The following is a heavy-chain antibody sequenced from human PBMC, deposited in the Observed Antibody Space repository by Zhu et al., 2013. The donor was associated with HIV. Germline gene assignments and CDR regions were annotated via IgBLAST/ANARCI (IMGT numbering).Heavy chain of an antibody. J-gene: IGHJ6*02. V-gene: IGHV1-18*01. CDR3: ARGMITFGGVIVIPYYYGMDV. CDR1: GYTFTTYG. CDR2: ISPYNGNS. Sequence: QVQLVQSGAEVKKPGASVKVSCKASGYTFTTYGISWVRQAPDGQGIEWIGWISPYNGNSNYAQKFQGRVTLTTDTSTNTAYLGLTGLTSDDTAVYFCARGMITFGGVIVIPYYYGMDVWGQGP. D-gene: IGHD3-16*02.